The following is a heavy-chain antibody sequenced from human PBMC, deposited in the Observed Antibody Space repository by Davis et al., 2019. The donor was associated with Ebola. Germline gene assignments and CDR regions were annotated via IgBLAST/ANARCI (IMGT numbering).Heavy chain of an antibody. Sequence: SVKVSCKASGYTFTSYGISWVRQAPGQGLEWMGGIIYIFGAPNYAQKFQGRVTITPDKSTSTAYLELSSLRSEDTAVYYCATASSDYHYYYAMDVWGQGTTVTVSS. V-gene: IGHV1-69*06. J-gene: IGHJ6*02. CDR3: ATASSDYHYYYAMDV. D-gene: IGHD3-22*01. CDR1: GYTFTSYG. CDR2: IIYIFGAP.